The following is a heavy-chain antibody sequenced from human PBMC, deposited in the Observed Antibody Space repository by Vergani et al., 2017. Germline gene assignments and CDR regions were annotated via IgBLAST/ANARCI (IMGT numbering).Heavy chain of an antibody. D-gene: IGHD6-19*01. J-gene: IGHJ6*02. CDR3: ARIPSSGWSYYYYGMDV. Sequence: QVTLKESGPVLVKPTETLTLTCTVSGFSLSNARMGVSCIRQPPGKALEWLAHIFSNDEKSYSTSLKSRLTISKDTSKSQVVLTMTNMDPVDTATYYCARIPSSGWSYYYYGMDVWGQGTTVTVSS. CDR2: IFSNDEK. V-gene: IGHV2-26*01. CDR1: GFSLSNARMG.